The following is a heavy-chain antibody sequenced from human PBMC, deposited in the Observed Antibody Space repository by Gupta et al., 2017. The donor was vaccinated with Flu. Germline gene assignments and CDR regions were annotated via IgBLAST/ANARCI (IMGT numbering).Heavy chain of an antibody. J-gene: IGHJ4*02. CDR2: IYSSGST. CDR3: ATVSGSYYGATY. CDR1: GGSISSGSYS. D-gene: IGHD1-26*01. Sequence: PGLVKPSQTLSLTCTVSGGSISSGSYSWNWIRQPAGKGLEWMGHIYSSGSTNYNPSLKSRVTISVDTSRNQFSLKLSSVTAADTAVYYCATVSGSYYGATYWGQGTLVTVSS. V-gene: IGHV4-61*02.